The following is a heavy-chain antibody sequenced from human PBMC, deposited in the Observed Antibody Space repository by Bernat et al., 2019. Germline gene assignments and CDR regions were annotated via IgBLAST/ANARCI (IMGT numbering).Heavy chain of an antibody. D-gene: IGHD3-10*01. J-gene: IGHJ4*02. CDR1: GYTFTSYG. Sequence: QVQVVQSGAEVKKPGASVKVSCKASGYTFTSYGISWVRQAPGQGLEWMGTISTSSGNTHYAQKFQGRVTVTTDTSTSTAYMELRSLRSDDTAVYYCVTLKGNYWGQGTLVTVSS. V-gene: IGHV1-18*01. CDR2: ISTSSGNT. CDR3: VTLKGNY.